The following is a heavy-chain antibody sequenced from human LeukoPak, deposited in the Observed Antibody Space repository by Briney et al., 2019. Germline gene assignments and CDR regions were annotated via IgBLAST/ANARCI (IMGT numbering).Heavy chain of an antibody. V-gene: IGHV3-23*01. J-gene: IGHJ4*02. D-gene: IGHD6-13*01. CDR1: RFTFSTYR. CDR3: ARAYSSSWYVSTDY. Sequence: GGSLRLSCAASRFTFSTYRMSWVRQAPGKGLEWVSAISGSGGSTYYADSVKGRFTISRDNSKNTLYLQMNSLRAEDTAVYYCARAYSSSWYVSTDYWGQGTLVTVSS. CDR2: ISGSGGST.